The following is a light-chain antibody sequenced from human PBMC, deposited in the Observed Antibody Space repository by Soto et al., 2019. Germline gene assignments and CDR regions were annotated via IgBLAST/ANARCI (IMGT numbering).Light chain of an antibody. CDR3: QQYGRSWWT. CDR2: GAS. Sequence: EIVLTQSPGTLSLSPGERATLSCRASQSVSSTYLAWYQQKPGQAPRLLIYGASIRATGIPDRFSGSASGTDFTLTISRREPEDFAVYYCQQYGRSWWTFGQGTKVEIK. V-gene: IGKV3-20*01. J-gene: IGKJ1*01. CDR1: QSVSSTY.